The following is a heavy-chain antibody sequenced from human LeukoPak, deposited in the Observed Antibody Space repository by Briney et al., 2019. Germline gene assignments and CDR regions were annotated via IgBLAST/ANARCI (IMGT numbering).Heavy chain of an antibody. V-gene: IGHV3-74*01. D-gene: IGHD3-10*01. CDR3: AREWYGEWD. J-gene: IGHJ4*02. CDR1: GFTFSKYL. Sequence: PGGSLRLSCAASGFTFSKYLMHWVRQVPGKGLVWVSRIYSDGISTDYADSVQGRFTISRDNAKNTLYLQMNSLRAEDTAVYYCAREWYGEWDWGQGTLVTVSS. CDR2: IYSDGIST.